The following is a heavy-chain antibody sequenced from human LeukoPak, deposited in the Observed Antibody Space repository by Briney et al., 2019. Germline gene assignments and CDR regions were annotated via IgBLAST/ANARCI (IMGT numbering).Heavy chain of an antibody. Sequence: RAGGSLRLSCAASGFTFSTYSMTWVRQGPGKGLEWVSSIYPSGDSTFYADSVKGRFTISRDNSKDTLHLQMSSLRTEDTAIYYCAKDVVPDSGWDLDYWGQGTLVTVSS. V-gene: IGHV3-23*01. CDR3: AKDVVPDSGWDLDY. CDR2: IYPSGDST. CDR1: GFTFSTYS. D-gene: IGHD6-19*01. J-gene: IGHJ4*02.